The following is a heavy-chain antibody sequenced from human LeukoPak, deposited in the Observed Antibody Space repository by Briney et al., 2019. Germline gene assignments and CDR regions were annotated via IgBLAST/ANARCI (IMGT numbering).Heavy chain of an antibody. CDR1: GGTFSSYA. D-gene: IGHD4-11*01. J-gene: IGHJ5*02. CDR2: IIPIFGTA. V-gene: IGHV1-69*13. CDR3: ARATANSSWFDP. Sequence: EASVKVSCKASGGTFSSYAISWVRQAPGQGLEWMGGIIPIFGTANYAQKFQGRVTITADESTGTAYMELSSLRSEDTAVYYCARATANSSWFDPWGQGTLVTVSS.